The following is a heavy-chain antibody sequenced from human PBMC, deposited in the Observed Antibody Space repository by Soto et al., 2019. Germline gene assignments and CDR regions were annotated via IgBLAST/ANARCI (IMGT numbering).Heavy chain of an antibody. CDR3: AKGEVVLMVYAPDYYGMDV. CDR2: ISYDGSNK. V-gene: IGHV3-30*18. J-gene: IGHJ6*02. Sequence: GGSLRLSCAASGFTFSSYGMHWVRQAPGKGLEWVAVISYDGSNKYYADSVKGRFTISRDNSKNTLYLQMNSLRAEDTAVYYCAKGEVVLMVYAPDYYGMDVWGQGTTVTVSS. D-gene: IGHD2-8*01. CDR1: GFTFSSYG.